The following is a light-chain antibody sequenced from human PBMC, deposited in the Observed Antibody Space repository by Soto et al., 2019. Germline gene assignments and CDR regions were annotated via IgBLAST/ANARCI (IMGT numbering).Light chain of an antibody. V-gene: IGLV1-51*01. J-gene: IGLJ3*02. Sequence: QSVLTQPPSVSEAPGQKVTISCSGSSSNIGKNYVSWYQQLPGTAPKLLIYDNNKRPSGIPDRFSGSKSGTSATLGITGLQTGDEADYYCGTWDSSLSAWVFGGGTKLTVL. CDR3: GTWDSSLSAWV. CDR1: SSNIGKNY. CDR2: DNN.